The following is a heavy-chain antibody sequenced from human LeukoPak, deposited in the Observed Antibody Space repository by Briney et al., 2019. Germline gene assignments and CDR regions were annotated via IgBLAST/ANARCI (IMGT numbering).Heavy chain of an antibody. CDR2: IYYSGST. Sequence: SETLSLTCTVSGGSISSYYWSWIRQPPGKGLEWIGYIYYSGSTNHNPSLKSRVTISVDTSKNQFSLKLSSVTAADTAVYYCARHQTGYSIFDYWGQGTLVTVSS. J-gene: IGHJ4*02. V-gene: IGHV4-59*01. D-gene: IGHD5-18*01. CDR1: GGSISSYY. CDR3: ARHQTGYSIFDY.